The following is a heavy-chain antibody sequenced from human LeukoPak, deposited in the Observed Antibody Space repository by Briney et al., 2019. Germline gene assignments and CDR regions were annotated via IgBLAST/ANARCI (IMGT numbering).Heavy chain of an antibody. V-gene: IGHV3-49*04. CDR1: GFTFADYG. Sequence: PGRSLRLSCTASGFTFADYGVSWVRQAPGKGLEWVGSIRSEAFGGTTEYAASVKGRFNISRDDSKSIAYLQMHSLKTEDTAVYYCTRADAPNWRLIYFWGQGTLVTVSS. J-gene: IGHJ4*02. D-gene: IGHD1-1*01. CDR2: IRSEAFGGTT. CDR3: TRADAPNWRLIYF.